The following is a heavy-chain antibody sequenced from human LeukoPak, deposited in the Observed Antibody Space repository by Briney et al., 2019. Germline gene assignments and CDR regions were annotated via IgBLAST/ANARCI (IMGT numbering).Heavy chain of an antibody. Sequence: PGGSLRLSCSVSGFTFGAYFMHWVRQAPGKGLQYVSSISSNEYDTYYADSVKGRFTISRDNSRNTLFLQMNNLRPEDTAVYYCVKDLNGTWSFDYWGQGTLVTVSS. J-gene: IGHJ4*02. D-gene: IGHD2-8*01. CDR3: VKDLNGTWSFDY. CDR2: ISSNEYDT. CDR1: GFTFGAYF. V-gene: IGHV3-64D*06.